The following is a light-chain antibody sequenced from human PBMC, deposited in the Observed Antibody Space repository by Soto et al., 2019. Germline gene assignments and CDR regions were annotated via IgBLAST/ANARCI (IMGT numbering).Light chain of an antibody. CDR2: GAS. J-gene: IGKJ2*01. Sequence: DIPMTQSPSSLSASVGDRVTIACRASQGIANDLAWYQQKPGKAPRRLIYGASTLQSGVPSRFSGSGSGTEFTLTVRSLQPEDFAIYYCLQHNTYPYTFGQGTKLEIK. V-gene: IGKV1-17*01. CDR1: QGIAND. CDR3: LQHNTYPYT.